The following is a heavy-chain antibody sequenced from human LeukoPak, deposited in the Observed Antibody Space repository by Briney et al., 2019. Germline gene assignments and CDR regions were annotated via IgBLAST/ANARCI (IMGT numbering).Heavy chain of an antibody. D-gene: IGHD2-15*01. CDR1: GFTFNNYV. Sequence: GGSLRLSCAASGFTFNNYVMSWVRQAPGKGPEWVSAISTSGGKTFYANSVKGRFTISRDNSENTLYLQMNSLRAEDTAVYYCARDRVGSIVFDNWGQGTLVTVSS. V-gene: IGHV3-23*01. J-gene: IGHJ4*02. CDR3: ARDRVGSIVFDN. CDR2: ISTSGGKT.